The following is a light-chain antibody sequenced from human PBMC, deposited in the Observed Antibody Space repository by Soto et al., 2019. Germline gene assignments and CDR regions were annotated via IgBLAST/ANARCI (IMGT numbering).Light chain of an antibody. CDR1: RHVYINA. J-gene: IGKJ1*01. CDR3: QQRSNWPRT. V-gene: IGKV3D-20*02. Sequence: VVLTQSPATLSLSPGDRATLSCRASRHVYINALGWYQQKPGRTPTLLIYGASTRATDIPDRFSATGSGTDFSLTISGVEPEDSAVYYCQQRSNWPRTFGQGTKVEI. CDR2: GAS.